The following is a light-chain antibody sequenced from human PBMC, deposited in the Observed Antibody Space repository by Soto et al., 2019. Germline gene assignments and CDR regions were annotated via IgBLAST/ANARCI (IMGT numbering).Light chain of an antibody. V-gene: IGLV3-21*02. CDR1: NIGSKS. CDR3: QVWDSSSDHRV. CDR2: DDN. J-gene: IGLJ3*02. Sequence: SYELTQPPSVSVAPGQTARITCGGTNIGSKSVHWYQQKPGQAPVLVVYDDNDRPSGIPERFSGSNSGNTATLTISRVEAGDEADYYCQVWDSSSDHRVFGGGTKVTVL.